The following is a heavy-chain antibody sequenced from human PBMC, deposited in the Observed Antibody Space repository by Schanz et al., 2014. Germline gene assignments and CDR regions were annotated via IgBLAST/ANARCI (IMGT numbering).Heavy chain of an antibody. CDR2: VSGGGDST. D-gene: IGHD6-19*01. V-gene: IGHV3-23*04. Sequence: EVQLVESGGCLVQPGRSLRLSCAASGFTFDDYAMHWVRQAPGKGLEWVSGVSGGGDSTYYTNSVKGRFTISRDNSKNTLYLQMNSLRAEDTAVYYCARDRVQYSSGWYSDSWGQGTLVTVSS. CDR1: GFTFDDYA. CDR3: ARDRVQYSSGWYSDS. J-gene: IGHJ4*02.